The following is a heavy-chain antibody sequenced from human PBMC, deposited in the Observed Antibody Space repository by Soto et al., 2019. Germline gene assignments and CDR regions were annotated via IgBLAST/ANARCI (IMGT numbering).Heavy chain of an antibody. J-gene: IGHJ6*02. CDR2: IFYSGTT. Sequence: PSETLSLTCTVSGDSISSADYYWSWIRQTPGKGLEWIGHIFYSGTTYYNPSLKSRLTISVDTSKNHFSLRLTSVTAADTAVYYCARDLWVEPELYYYGIDVWGQGTTVPASS. V-gene: IGHV4-30-4*01. CDR1: GDSISSADYY. D-gene: IGHD1-1*01. CDR3: ARDLWVEPELYYYGIDV.